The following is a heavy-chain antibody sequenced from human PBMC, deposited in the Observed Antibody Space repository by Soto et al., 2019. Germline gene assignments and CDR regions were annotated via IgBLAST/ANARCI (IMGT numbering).Heavy chain of an antibody. V-gene: IGHV3-74*01. D-gene: IGHD2-21*02. J-gene: IGHJ5*02. CDR3: ARDQTAGDWFDP. Sequence: EVQLVESGGGLVQPGGSLRLSCAASGFTFSSYWMHWVRQAPGKGLVWVSRINSDGSSTNYADSVKGRFTISRDNAKNTLYLQMTGLRAEYTAVYYCARDQTAGDWFDPGGQGTLVTVST. CDR2: INSDGSST. CDR1: GFTFSSYW.